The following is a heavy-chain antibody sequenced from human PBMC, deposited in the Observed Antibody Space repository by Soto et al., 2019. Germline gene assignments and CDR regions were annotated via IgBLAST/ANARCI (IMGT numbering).Heavy chain of an antibody. Sequence: EVQLLESGGGLVQPGGSLRLSCAASGFTFSSYAMSWVRQAPGKGLEWVSAISGSGGSTYYADSVKGRFTISRDNSKKTLYLQMNSMRAEDTAVYYCAKDRLGAAADSGWYLPPYYFDYWGQGTLVTVSS. D-gene: IGHD6-19*01. J-gene: IGHJ4*02. V-gene: IGHV3-23*01. CDR3: AKDRLGAAADSGWYLPPYYFDY. CDR2: ISGSGGST. CDR1: GFTFSSYA.